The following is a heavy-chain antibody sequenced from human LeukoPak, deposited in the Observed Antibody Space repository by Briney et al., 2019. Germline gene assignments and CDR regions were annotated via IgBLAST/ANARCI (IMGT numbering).Heavy chain of an antibody. CDR1: GLTFSDYY. V-gene: IGHV3-11*04. D-gene: IGHD3-10*01. Sequence: GGSLRLSCAGSGLTFSDYYMGWIRQAPGKELELVAYITSSDSGTYYADSVKGRFIVSRDNAKKSVYLQMSSLRPEDTAVYYCARDPIYLRGSGSFGAFDIWGQGTLVTVSS. J-gene: IGHJ3*02. CDR2: ITSSDSGT. CDR3: ARDPIYLRGSGSFGAFDI.